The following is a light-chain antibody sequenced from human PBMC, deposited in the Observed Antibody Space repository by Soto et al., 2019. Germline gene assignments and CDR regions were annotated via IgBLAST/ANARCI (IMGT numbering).Light chain of an antibody. CDR2: EVS. V-gene: IGLV2-8*01. CDR3: SSYAGSNNPVV. J-gene: IGLJ2*01. CDR1: SSDVGGYNY. Sequence: QSALTQPPSASGSPGQSVTISCTGTSSDVGGYNYVSWYQQHPGKAPKVMIYEVSKRPSGVPDRFSGSKSGNTASLTVSGLQAEDEADYYCSSYAGSNNPVVFGGGIKLTVL.